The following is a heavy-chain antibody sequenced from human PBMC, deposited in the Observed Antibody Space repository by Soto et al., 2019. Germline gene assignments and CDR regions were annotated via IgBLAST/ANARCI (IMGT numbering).Heavy chain of an antibody. Sequence: SETLSLTCTVSGGSISSGGYYWSWIRQHTGKGLEWIGYIYYSGSTYYNPSLKSRVTISVDTSKNQFSLKLSSVTAADTAVYYCASSGSYSDYYNGIDVWGQGTTVTVSS. J-gene: IGHJ6*02. V-gene: IGHV4-31*03. CDR2: IYYSGST. D-gene: IGHD3-10*01. CDR3: ASSGSYSDYYNGIDV. CDR1: GGSISSGGYY.